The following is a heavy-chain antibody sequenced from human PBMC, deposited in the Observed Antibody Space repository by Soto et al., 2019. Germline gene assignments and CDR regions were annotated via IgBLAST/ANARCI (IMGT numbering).Heavy chain of an antibody. CDR2: ISWNSGSI. CDR1: GFTFDDYA. V-gene: IGHV3-9*01. J-gene: IGHJ4*02. CDR3: AKDIGWWLAFDY. D-gene: IGHD2-15*01. Sequence: PGGSLRLSCASSGFTFDDYAMHLVRQAPGKGLEWVSGISWNSGSIGYADSVKGRFTISRDNAKNSLYLQMNSLRAEDTALYYCAKDIGWWLAFDYWGQGTLVTVSS.